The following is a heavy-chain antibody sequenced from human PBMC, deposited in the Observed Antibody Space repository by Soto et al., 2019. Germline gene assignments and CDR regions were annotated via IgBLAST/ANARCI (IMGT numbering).Heavy chain of an antibody. CDR1: GFTFSTYW. D-gene: IGHD3-16*01. CDR2: IKQDGSEQ. CDR3: ARSRATSLWNGNWFDP. Sequence: EEQLVESGGGLVQPGGSLRLSCAASGFTFSTYWMNWVRQAPGKGLEWVGNIKQDGSEQYYVDSVKGRFTISRDNTKNSLYLQMNSLRVEDTAVYYCARSRATSLWNGNWFDPWGQGTLVNVSS. J-gene: IGHJ5*02. V-gene: IGHV3-7*01.